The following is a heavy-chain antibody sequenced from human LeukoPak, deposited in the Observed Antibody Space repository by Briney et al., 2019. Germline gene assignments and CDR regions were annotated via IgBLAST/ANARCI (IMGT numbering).Heavy chain of an antibody. J-gene: IGHJ5*02. D-gene: IGHD2-15*01. CDR3: AREVVAATGWFDP. CDR1: GYTFTGYY. V-gene: IGHV1-2*02. Sequence: ASVKVSCKASGYTFTGYYMHWVRQAPGQGLEWMGWINTNSGGTNYAQTFQGRVTMTRDTSISTAYMELSRLRSDDTAVYYCAREVVAATGWFDPWGQGTLVTVSS. CDR2: INTNSGGT.